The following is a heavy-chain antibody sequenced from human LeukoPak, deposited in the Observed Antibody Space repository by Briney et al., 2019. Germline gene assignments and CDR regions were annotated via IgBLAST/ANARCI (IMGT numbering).Heavy chain of an antibody. CDR1: GFSLSGYW. V-gene: IGHV3-74*01. CDR3: ARDPRNVGLAP. CDR2: NNGDGSTT. D-gene: IGHD2-15*01. Sequence: GGSLRLSCVASGFSLSGYWMYWVRQAPGKGLMYISRNNGDGSTTNYADVAKGRFTMSRDNVKNTLYLQMNSLRVEDTAVYYCARDPRNVGLAPWGQGTLVTVSS. J-gene: IGHJ5*02.